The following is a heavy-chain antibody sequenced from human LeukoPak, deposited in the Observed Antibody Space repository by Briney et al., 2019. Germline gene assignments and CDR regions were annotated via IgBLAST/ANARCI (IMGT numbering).Heavy chain of an antibody. CDR1: GFSLSGYW. V-gene: IGHV3-74*01. CDR3: ARDPRNVGLAP. CDR2: NNGDGSTT. D-gene: IGHD2-15*01. Sequence: GGSLRLSCVASGFSLSGYWMYWVRQAPGKGLMYISRNNGDGSTTNYADVAKGRFTMSRDNVKNTLYLQMNSLRVEDTAVYYCARDPRNVGLAPWGQGTLVTVSS. J-gene: IGHJ5*02.